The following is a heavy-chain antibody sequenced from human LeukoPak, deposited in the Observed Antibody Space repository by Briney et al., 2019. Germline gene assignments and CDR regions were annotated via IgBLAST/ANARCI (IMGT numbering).Heavy chain of an antibody. V-gene: IGHV3-48*01. CDR3: ASSGSYRFDY. CDR1: GFTFSSYS. Sequence: GGSLRLSCTASGFTFSSYSMNWVRQAPGKGLEWVSHITASGTAMFYADSVKGRFTISRDNAKNSLYLQMNSLRGEDTAVYYCASSGSYRFDYWGQGTLVTVSS. D-gene: IGHD1-26*01. J-gene: IGHJ4*02. CDR2: ITASGTAM.